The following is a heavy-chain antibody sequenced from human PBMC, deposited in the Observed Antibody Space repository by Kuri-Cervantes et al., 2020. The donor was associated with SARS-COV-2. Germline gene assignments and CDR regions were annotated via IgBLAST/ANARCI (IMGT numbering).Heavy chain of an antibody. CDR2: IDPSDSYT. CDR3: ARKPSGSGYNYGMDV. D-gene: IGHD3-10*01. V-gene: IGHV5-10-1*01. J-gene: IGHJ6*02. Sequence: GGSLRLSCEGSGYTFTSYWISWVRQMPGKGLEWMGRIDPSDSYTNYSPSFQGHVTISADKSISTAYLQWSSLKASDTAMYYCARKPSGSGYNYGMDVWGQGTTVTVSS. CDR1: GYTFTSYW.